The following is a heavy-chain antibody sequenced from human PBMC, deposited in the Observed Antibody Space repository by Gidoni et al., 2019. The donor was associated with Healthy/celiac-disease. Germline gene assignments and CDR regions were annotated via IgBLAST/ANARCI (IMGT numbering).Heavy chain of an antibody. CDR1: GFTFSSYG. D-gene: IGHD6-13*01. Sequence: QVHLVESGGGVVQPGRSLRLSCAASGFTFSSYGMHWVRQAPGKGLEWVAVISYDGSNKYYEDAVKGRFTISRDNSKNTLYLQMNSLRAEDTAVYYCAKDRIAEAGTLDYWGQGTLVTVSS. CDR2: ISYDGSNK. V-gene: IGHV3-30*18. J-gene: IGHJ4*02. CDR3: AKDRIAEAGTLDY.